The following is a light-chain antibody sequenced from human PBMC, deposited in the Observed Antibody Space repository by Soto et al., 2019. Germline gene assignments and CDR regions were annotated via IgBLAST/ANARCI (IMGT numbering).Light chain of an antibody. J-gene: IGKJ1*01. CDR3: QQYGRSPRT. CDR2: DAS. V-gene: IGKV3-20*01. Sequence: GLTLSPGTITLSLGERATLSCRISQSIGSSLAWYQQKPGQAPRFLIYDASNRATGIPARFSGSGSGTDFTLTISRLEPEDFAVYYCQQYGRSPRTFGQGTKVDIK. CDR1: QSIGSS.